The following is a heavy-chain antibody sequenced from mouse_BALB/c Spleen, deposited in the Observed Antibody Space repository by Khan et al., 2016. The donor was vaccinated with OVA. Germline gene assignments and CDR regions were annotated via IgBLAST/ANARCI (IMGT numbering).Heavy chain of an antibody. J-gene: IGHJ3*01. CDR2: IDPANGNS. CDR3: VSPNWFAY. Sequence: EVQLQESGAELVKPGASVKLSCTASGFNIKDTYMHWVKQRPEQGLEWIGRIDPANGNSKYDPKFQGKATITADTSSNTAYLQLSRLTSEDTAVYYCVSPNWFAYWGQGTLVTVSA. V-gene: IGHV14-3*02. CDR1: GFNIKDTY.